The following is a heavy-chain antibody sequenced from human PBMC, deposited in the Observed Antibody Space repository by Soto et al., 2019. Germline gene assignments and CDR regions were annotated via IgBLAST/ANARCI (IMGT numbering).Heavy chain of an antibody. Sequence: GASVKVSCKASGYTFTSYGISWVRQAPGQGLEWMGWISAYNGNTNYAQKLQGRVTMTTDTSTSTAYMELRSLRSDDTAVYYCASDDYGGNSGYYFDYWGQGTLVTVSS. CDR2: ISAYNGNT. V-gene: IGHV1-18*01. CDR1: GYTFTSYG. J-gene: IGHJ4*02. CDR3: ASDDYGGNSGYYFDY. D-gene: IGHD4-17*01.